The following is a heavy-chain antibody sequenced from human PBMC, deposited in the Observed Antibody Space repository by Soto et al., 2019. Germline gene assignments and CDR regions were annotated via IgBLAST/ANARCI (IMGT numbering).Heavy chain of an antibody. CDR3: VREGRGSFDX. D-gene: IGHD5-12*01. CDR2: ICCRGKSA. J-gene: IGHJ3*01. CDR1: GFIFTNSA. Sequence: PGGSLRLSFAASGFIFTNSAMNWVRQAPGKGLEWVGVICCRGKSAYYAYSVQGRFTISRDNSNNTLSLQMSSLTADDTAIYYCVREGRGSFDXLGRGTTGDVS. V-gene: IGHV3-23*01.